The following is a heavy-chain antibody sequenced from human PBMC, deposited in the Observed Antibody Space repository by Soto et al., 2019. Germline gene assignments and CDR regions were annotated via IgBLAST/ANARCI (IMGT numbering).Heavy chain of an antibody. CDR2: IYDTGISGYTPST. V-gene: IGHV4-59*01. J-gene: IGHJ6*02. CDR3: ARGEDPFFYYGLDV. Sequence: PSETLSLTCTVSGGSITSSNWSWIRRPPGKGLEWIAYIYDTGISGYTPSTSYNPSLKSRVTMSVDTSKSQFSLKLTSVTAADTDVYYCARGEDPFFYYGLDVWGQGIKVTFSS. CDR1: GGSITSSN.